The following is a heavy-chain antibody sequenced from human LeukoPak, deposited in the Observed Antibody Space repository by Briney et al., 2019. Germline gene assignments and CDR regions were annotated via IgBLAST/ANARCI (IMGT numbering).Heavy chain of an antibody. V-gene: IGHV3-74*01. CDR1: GFTLSSYC. Sequence: AGSLRLSCAASGFTLSSYCMHWVRQAPAKGLVWVSRINTDRSTTPYADSVKGRFTISRDNAKNTLYLQMNSLRAEDTAVYYCARDLVSSSGYWGQGTLVTVSS. D-gene: IGHD6-6*01. CDR2: INTDRSTT. CDR3: ARDLVSSSGY. J-gene: IGHJ4*02.